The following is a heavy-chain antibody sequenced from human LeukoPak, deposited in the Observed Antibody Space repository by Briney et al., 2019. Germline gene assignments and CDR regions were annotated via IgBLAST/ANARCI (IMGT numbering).Heavy chain of an antibody. CDR1: GFTFSSYA. J-gene: IGHJ5*02. CDR3: ARSTLTHGRFDP. CDR2: ISYDGSNK. V-gene: IGHV3-30-3*01. Sequence: GGSLRLSCAAPGFTFSSYAMHWVRQAPGKGLEWVAVISYDGSNKYYADSVKGRFTISRDNSKNTLYLQMNSLRAEDTAVYYCARSTLTHGRFDPWGQGTLVTVSS. D-gene: IGHD1-26*01.